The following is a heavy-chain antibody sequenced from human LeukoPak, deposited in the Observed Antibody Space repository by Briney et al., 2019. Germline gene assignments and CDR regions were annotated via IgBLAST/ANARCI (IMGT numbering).Heavy chain of an antibody. CDR2: INAGNGNT. CDR1: GYTFTSYA. D-gene: IGHD3-3*01. CDR3: ARSYYDFWSGYAYYYYGMDV. J-gene: IGHJ6*02. V-gene: IGHV1-3*01. Sequence: AASVKVSCKASGYTFTSYAIHWVRQAPGQRLEWMGWINAGNGNTKYSQKFQGRVTITRDTSASTAYMELSSLRSEDTAVYYCARSYYDFWSGYAYYYYGMDVWGQGTTVIVSS.